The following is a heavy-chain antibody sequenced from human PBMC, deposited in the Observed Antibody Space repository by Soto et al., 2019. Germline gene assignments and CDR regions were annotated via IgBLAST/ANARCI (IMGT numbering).Heavy chain of an antibody. D-gene: IGHD3-3*01. CDR1: GDSISSYY. Sequence: SETLSLTCTFSGDSISSYYWRWLRTPAGKGLEWIGRIYTSGSTNYNPSLKSRVTLXVXTSKNQFTLKLSSVTAAVTAVHYGARGVGHNDFWSGDLSLCRRVGARYGMGCGGLRSTV. CDR2: IYTSGST. V-gene: IGHV4-4*07. CDR3: ARGVGHNDFWSGDLSLCRRVGARYGMGC. J-gene: IGHJ6*02.